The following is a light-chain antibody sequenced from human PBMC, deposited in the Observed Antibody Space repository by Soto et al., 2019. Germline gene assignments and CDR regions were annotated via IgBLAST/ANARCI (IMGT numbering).Light chain of an antibody. Sequence: QSVLTQPRSVSESPGQSVTISCTGTSSDVGGYDYVSWYQQHPGKAPKLMIYNVDKRPSGVPGRFSGSKSGNTASLTISGLQAEDEADYYCSSYAGSYVVFGGGTKLTVL. CDR1: SSDVGGYDY. CDR2: NVD. CDR3: SSYAGSYVV. V-gene: IGLV2-11*01. J-gene: IGLJ2*01.